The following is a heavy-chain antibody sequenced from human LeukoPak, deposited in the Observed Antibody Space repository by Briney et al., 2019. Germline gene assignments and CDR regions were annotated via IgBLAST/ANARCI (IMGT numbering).Heavy chain of an antibody. V-gene: IGHV3-48*04. D-gene: IGHD3-10*01. J-gene: IGHJ4*02. CDR1: GFTFSSYA. Sequence: HPGGSLRLSCAASGFTFSSYAMSWVRQAPGKGLEWVSYISSSGSTIYYADSVKGRFTISRDNAKNSLYLQMNSLRAEDTAVYYCARGRRITMVRGVTPFDYWGQGTLVTVSS. CDR3: ARGRRITMVRGVTPFDY. CDR2: ISSSGSTI.